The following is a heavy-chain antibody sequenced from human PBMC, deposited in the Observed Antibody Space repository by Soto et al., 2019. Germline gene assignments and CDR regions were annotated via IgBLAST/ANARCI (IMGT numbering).Heavy chain of an antibody. CDR3: ARGQEGVVATH. D-gene: IGHD5-12*01. J-gene: IGHJ4*02. V-gene: IGHV4-34*01. CDR2: VKDGGHT. Sequence: QVQLQQWGAGLLKPSETLSLNCAVTGGSLSGYYWSWIRQPPGKGLEWIGEVKDGGHTNYSPSLRGRVTISSDTSNTQFSLRLISVTAADTGVYYCARGQEGVVATHWDQGSLVTVSS. CDR1: GGSLSGYY.